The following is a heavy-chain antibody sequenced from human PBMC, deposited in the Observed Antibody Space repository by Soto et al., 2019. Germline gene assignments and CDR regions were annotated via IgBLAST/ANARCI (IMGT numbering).Heavy chain of an antibody. V-gene: IGHV4-4*02. J-gene: IGHJ5*02. D-gene: IGHD2-2*01. CDR3: ARGLSAGSQTRWFDP. Sequence: SETLSLTCAVSGGSISSSNWWSWVRQPPGKGLEWIGEIYHSGSTNYNPSLKSRVTISVDKSKNQFSLKLSSVTAADTAVYYCARGLSAGSQTRWFDPWGQGTLVTVSS. CDR2: IYHSGST. CDR1: GGSISSSNW.